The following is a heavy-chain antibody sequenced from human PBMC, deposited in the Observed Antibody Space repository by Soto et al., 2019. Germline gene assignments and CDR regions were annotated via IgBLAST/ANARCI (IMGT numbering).Heavy chain of an antibody. CDR1: GGSISSSSYY. V-gene: IGHV4-39*01. CDR2: IYYSGST. J-gene: IGHJ5*02. Sequence: SETLSLTCTVSGGSISSSSYYWGWIRQPPGKGLEWIGSIYYSGSTYYNPSLKSRVTISVDTSKNQFSLKLSSVTAADTAVYYCARTVRGYENPFRWFDPWGQGTLVTVSS. CDR3: ARTVRGYENPFRWFDP. D-gene: IGHD5-12*01.